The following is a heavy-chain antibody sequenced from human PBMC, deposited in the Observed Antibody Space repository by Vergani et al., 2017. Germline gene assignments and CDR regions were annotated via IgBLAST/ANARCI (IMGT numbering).Heavy chain of an antibody. CDR2: INPNSGGT. CDR3: ASTTYYYDSSGYRYYYGMDV. D-gene: IGHD3-22*01. V-gene: IGHV1-2*02. J-gene: IGHJ6*02. CDR1: GYTFTGYY. Sequence: QVQLVQSGAEVKKPGASVKVSCKASGYTFTGYYMHWVRQAPGQGLEWMGWINPNSGGTNYAQKFQGRVTMTRDTSISTAYMELSRLRSDDTAVYYCASTTYYYDSSGYRYYYGMDVWGQGTTVTVSS.